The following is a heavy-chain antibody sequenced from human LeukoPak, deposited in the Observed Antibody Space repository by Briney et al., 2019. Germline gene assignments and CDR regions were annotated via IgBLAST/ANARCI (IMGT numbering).Heavy chain of an antibody. V-gene: IGHV1-18*01. Sequence: ASVKVSCKASGYTFTSYGISWVRQAPGQGLEWMGWISAYNGNTNYAQKLQGRVTMTEDTSTDTAYMELSSLRSEDTAVYYCAPRYCSGGSCPNYYYYYINVWGKGTTVTISS. CDR2: ISAYNGNT. CDR1: GYTFTSYG. D-gene: IGHD2-15*01. J-gene: IGHJ6*03. CDR3: APRYCSGGSCPNYYYYYINV.